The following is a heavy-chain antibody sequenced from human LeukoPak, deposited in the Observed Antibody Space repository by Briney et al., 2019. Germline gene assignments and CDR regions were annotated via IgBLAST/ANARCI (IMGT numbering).Heavy chain of an antibody. J-gene: IGHJ4*02. V-gene: IGHV1-46*01. CDR2: INPSGGRT. CDR3: ARTGSYYDSSGYFDY. D-gene: IGHD3-22*01. Sequence: GASVKVSCKASGYTFTSYYIYWMRQAHGRGLDWMGIINPSGGRTNYAHKFQGRVTMTRDMSTSTVYMELSSLRSEDTAVYYCARTGSYYDSSGYFDYWGQGTLVTVSS. CDR1: GYTFTSYY.